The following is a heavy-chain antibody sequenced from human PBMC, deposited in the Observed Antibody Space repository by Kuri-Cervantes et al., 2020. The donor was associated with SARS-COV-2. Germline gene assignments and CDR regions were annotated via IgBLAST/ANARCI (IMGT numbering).Heavy chain of an antibody. CDR3: ARGRGYFGAFDI. D-gene: IGHD5-18*01. CDR2: ISYDGSNK. Sequence: GGSLRLSCAASGFTFSSYGMHWVRQAPGKGLEWVAVISYDGSNKYYADSVKGRFTISRDNSKNTLYLQMNSLRAEDTAVYYCARGRGYFGAFDIWGQGTMVTVSS. J-gene: IGHJ3*02. CDR1: GFTFSSYG. V-gene: IGHV3-30*03.